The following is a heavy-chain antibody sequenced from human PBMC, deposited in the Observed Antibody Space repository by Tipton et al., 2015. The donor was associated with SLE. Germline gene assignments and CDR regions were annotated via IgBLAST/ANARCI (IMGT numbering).Heavy chain of an antibody. CDR1: GFTFSSYA. CDR2: IYSGGST. D-gene: IGHD3-3*01. Sequence: SLRLSCAASGFTFSSYAMSWVRQAPGKGLEWVSVIYSGGSTYYADSVKGRFTISRDNSKNTLYLQMNSLRAEDTAVYYCVTGGDFWSGPFDYWGQGTLVTVSS. V-gene: IGHV3-23*03. J-gene: IGHJ4*02. CDR3: VTGGDFWSGPFDY.